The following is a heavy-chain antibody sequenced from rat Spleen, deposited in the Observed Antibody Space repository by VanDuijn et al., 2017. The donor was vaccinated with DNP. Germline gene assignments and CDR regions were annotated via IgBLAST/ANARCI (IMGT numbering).Heavy chain of an antibody. CDR2: ISSRGVRT. J-gene: IGHJ2*01. CDR3: TRQEWYFDY. V-gene: IGHV5-25*01. D-gene: IGHD4-2*01. CDR1: KFNLTNYH. Sequence: EVQLVESGGGLVQPGRSLKLSCTSSKFNLTNYHMAWVRQAPKKGLEWVATISSRGVRTSYPDSVKGRFTIPRDNAKSSLYLQMNSLKSEDTATYYCTRQEWYFDYWGQGVMVTVSS.